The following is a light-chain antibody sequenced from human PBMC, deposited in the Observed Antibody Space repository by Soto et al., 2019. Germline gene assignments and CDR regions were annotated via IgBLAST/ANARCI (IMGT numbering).Light chain of an antibody. CDR2: DAS. V-gene: IGKV3-11*01. CDR1: QSVSRY. Sequence: IVLTQSPATLSLSPGERATLSCRASQSVSRYLAWYQQKPGQAPRLLIYDASNRATGIPARFSGSGSGTDFTLTINSLEPEDFAVYYCQQRSNWPQITFGGGTKVEIK. J-gene: IGKJ4*01. CDR3: QQRSNWPQIT.